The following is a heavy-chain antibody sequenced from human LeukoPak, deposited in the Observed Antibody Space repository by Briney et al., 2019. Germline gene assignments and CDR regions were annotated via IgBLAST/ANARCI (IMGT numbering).Heavy chain of an antibody. D-gene: IGHD1/OR15-1a*01. CDR3: VKDVLTWSTEQNDS. CDR2: IQYDGGDI. J-gene: IGHJ4*02. CDR1: GFTFTTYG. V-gene: IGHV3-30*02. Sequence: GGSLRLSCAASGFTFTTYGMHWVRQAPGKGLEWVAFIQYDGGDIFYADSVRGRFTISRDNSKHTLYLQMNSLRADDTAVYYCVKDVLTWSTEQNDSWGQGTLVTVSS.